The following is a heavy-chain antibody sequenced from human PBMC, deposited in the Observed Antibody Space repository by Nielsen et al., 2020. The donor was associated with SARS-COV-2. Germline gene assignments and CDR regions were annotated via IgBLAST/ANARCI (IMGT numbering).Heavy chain of an antibody. Sequence: ASVKVSCKASGYTFTSYDINWVRQATGQGLEWMGWMNPNSGNTGYAQKFQGRVTMTRDTSTSTVYMELSSLRSEDTAVYYCARGIQLWSLFGPEVYFDYWGQGTLVTVSS. D-gene: IGHD5-18*01. V-gene: IGHV1-8*01. CDR3: ARGIQLWSLFGPEVYFDY. CDR2: MNPNSGNT. J-gene: IGHJ4*02. CDR1: GYTFTSYD.